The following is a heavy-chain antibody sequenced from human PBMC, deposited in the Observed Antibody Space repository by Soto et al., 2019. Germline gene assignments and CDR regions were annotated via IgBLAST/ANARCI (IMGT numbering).Heavy chain of an antibody. V-gene: IGHV1-46*01. Sequence: QVQLVQSGAEVKKPGASVKVSCKASGYTLTSYYMHWVREAPRQGLEWLGIINPSGGSTSYAQKFQGRVTMTRDTSTSTVYMELSSLRSEDAAVYHCARTIAAAGPTYDMDVTGQGTTVTVSS. J-gene: IGHJ6*02. CDR1: GYTLTSYY. CDR3: ARTIAAAGPTYDMDV. D-gene: IGHD6-13*01. CDR2: INPSGGST.